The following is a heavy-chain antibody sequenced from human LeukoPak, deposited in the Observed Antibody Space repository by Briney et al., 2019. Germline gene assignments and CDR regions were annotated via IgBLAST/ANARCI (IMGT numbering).Heavy chain of an antibody. CDR2: ISGSGGYT. V-gene: IGHV3-23*01. CDR3: AKDLYCSSTSCYMDV. Sequence: GGSLRLSCAASGFTFSNYAMSWVRQAPGKGLEWVSGISGSGGYTYYADSVKGRFTISRDNSNNTPYLQMNSLKAEDTAVYYCAKDLYCSSTSCYMDVWGKGTTVTVSS. J-gene: IGHJ6*03. D-gene: IGHD2-2*01. CDR1: GFTFSNYA.